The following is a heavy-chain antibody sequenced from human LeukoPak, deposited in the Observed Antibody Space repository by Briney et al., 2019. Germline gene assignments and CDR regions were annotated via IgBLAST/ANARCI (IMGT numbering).Heavy chain of an antibody. CDR1: GFTFSSYN. CDR3: ARVEGNIVTTTEGYFDY. Sequence: GGSLRLSCAASGFTFSSYNMNWVRQAPGKGLEWVSSISSSSSYIYYADSMKGRFTISRDNAKNSLYLQMNSLRAEDTAVYYCARVEGNIVTTTEGYFDYWGQGTLVTVSS. CDR2: ISSSSSYI. D-gene: IGHD5-12*01. V-gene: IGHV3-21*01. J-gene: IGHJ4*02.